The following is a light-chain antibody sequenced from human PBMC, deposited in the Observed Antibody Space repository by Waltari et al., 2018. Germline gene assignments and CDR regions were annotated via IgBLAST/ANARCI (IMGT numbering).Light chain of an antibody. J-gene: IGLJ2*01. CDR1: TIASQS. CDR2: EDS. CDR3: QVWDSFTDPYVV. V-gene: IGLV3-21*02. Sequence: SYVLTQPPSVSVAPGHTARLTCGGNTIASQSVHGFQRSPGQAPVVVVYEDSDRPSGIPERFSGTNSGNTATLTISAVEAGDEADYYCQVWDSFTDPYVVFGGGTKLTVL.